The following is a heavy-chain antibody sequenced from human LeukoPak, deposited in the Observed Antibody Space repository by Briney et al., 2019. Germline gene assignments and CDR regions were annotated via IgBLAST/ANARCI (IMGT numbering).Heavy chain of an antibody. J-gene: IGHJ4*02. CDR1: GFTFSSYS. Sequence: GGSLRLSCTGSGFTFSSYSMNWVRQAPGKGLEWVSYISDSGSDVYYADSVKGRFTISRDNARNSLYLQMNSLRDEDTAVYYCARDSTNSFDYWGQGTLVTVSS. CDR2: ISDSGSDV. CDR3: ARDSTNSFDY. V-gene: IGHV3-48*02.